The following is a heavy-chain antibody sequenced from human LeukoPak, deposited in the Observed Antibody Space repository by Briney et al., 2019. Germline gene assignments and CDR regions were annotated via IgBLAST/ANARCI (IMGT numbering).Heavy chain of an antibody. D-gene: IGHD3-3*01. J-gene: IGHJ3*02. Sequence: SETLSLTCTVSGGSISSYYWSWIRQPPGKGLEWIGYIYYSGSTKYKPSLKSRVTISVDTSKNQFSLKLSSVTAADTAVYYCARGRFLGAFDIWGQGTMVTVSS. CDR1: GGSISSYY. CDR2: IYYSGST. V-gene: IGHV4-59*01. CDR3: ARGRFLGAFDI.